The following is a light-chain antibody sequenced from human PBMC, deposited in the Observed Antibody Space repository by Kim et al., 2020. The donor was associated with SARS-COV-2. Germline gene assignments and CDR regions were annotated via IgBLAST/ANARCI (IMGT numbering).Light chain of an antibody. J-gene: IGLJ3*02. CDR2: GKN. Sequence: SYELTQDPAVSVALGKTVRITCQGDSLRSYYASWYQQKPGQAPVLVIYGKNNRPSGIPDRFSGSSSGNTASLTITGAQAEDEADYYCNSRDSSGNHLVFGGGTKLTVL. CDR3: NSRDSSGNHLV. CDR1: SLRSYY. V-gene: IGLV3-19*01.